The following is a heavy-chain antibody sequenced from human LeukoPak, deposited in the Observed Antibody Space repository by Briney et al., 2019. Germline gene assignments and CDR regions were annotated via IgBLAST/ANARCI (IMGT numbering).Heavy chain of an antibody. CDR2: INHSGST. D-gene: IGHD3-22*01. Sequence: SETLSLTCAVYGGSFSGYYWSWIRQPPGKGLEWIGEINHSGSTNYNPSRKSRVTISVDTSKNQFSLKLSSVTAADTAVYYCARRTYYYDIDYWGQGTLVTVSS. CDR1: GGSFSGYY. V-gene: IGHV4-34*01. J-gene: IGHJ4*02. CDR3: ARRTYYYDIDY.